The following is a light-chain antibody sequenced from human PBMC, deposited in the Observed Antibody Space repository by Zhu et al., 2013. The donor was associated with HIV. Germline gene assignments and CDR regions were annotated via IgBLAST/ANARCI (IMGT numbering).Light chain of an antibody. CDR2: GAS. CDR3: QQYNSYYRT. Sequence: EIVLTQSPGTLSLSPGERVTLSCRASRSVSTNLAWYQHKSGQAPRLLIYGASIRVTGIPARFSGSGSGTEFTLTISSLQPDDFATYYCQQYNSYYRTFGQGTKVEIK. V-gene: IGKV3D-15*01. J-gene: IGKJ1*01. CDR1: RSVSTN.